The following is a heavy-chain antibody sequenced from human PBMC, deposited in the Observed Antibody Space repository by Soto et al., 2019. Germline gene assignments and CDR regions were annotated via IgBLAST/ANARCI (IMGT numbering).Heavy chain of an antibody. J-gene: IGHJ5*02. Sequence: GSLRLSCTASGFTFSSYAMTWVRQAPGGGLEGVSGITASGGRTFYADSVKGRFTISRDNSRSTLYLQMNSLRAEDTAVYYCAKDIRYGDYVRWFDPWGQGTLVTVSS. CDR2: ITASGGRT. CDR1: GFTFSSYA. CDR3: AKDIRYGDYVRWFDP. D-gene: IGHD5-12*01. V-gene: IGHV3-23*01.